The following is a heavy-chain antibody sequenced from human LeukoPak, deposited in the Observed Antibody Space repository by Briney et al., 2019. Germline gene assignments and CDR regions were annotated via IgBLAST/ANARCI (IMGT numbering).Heavy chain of an antibody. J-gene: IGHJ4*02. CDR1: GFTLSDYW. CDR3: ARWATSFDL. V-gene: IGHV3-7*01. Sequence: GGSLRLSCAASGFTLSDYWMSWVRQAPGKGLEWVANINHNGSEKYYMDSVTGRFTISRDNADNSLYLQMNSLKVGDTAVYYCARWATSFDLWGQGTLVTVSS. CDR2: INHNGSEK. D-gene: IGHD6-6*01.